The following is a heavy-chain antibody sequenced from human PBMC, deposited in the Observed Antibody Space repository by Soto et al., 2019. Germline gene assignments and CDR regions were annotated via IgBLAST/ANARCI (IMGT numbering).Heavy chain of an antibody. J-gene: IGHJ4*02. V-gene: IGHV5-51*01. CDR3: ARTNYFDY. Sequence: GESLKISCEASGYDFSKHWIAWVRQMPVKGLEYMGIIHPSDSDTRYSPSFQGQVTISVDKSARTAYLQWSSLKASDTAMYYCARTNYFDYCGQGTLVPVSS. CDR2: IHPSDSDT. CDR1: GYDFSKHW.